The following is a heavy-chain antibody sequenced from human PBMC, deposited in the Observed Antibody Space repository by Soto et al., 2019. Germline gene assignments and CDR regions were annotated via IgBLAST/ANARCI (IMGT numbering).Heavy chain of an antibody. CDR1: GFTFSSYA. V-gene: IGHV3-30*04. J-gene: IGHJ4*02. CDR2: ISYDGSNK. Sequence: QVQLVESGGGVVQPGRSLRLSCAASGFTFSSYAMHWVRQAPGKGLEWVAVISYDGSNKYYADSVKGRFTISRDNSKNTLYLQMNSLRAEDTAVYYCAKDRLYFDYWGQGTLVTVSS. CDR3: AKDRLYFDY.